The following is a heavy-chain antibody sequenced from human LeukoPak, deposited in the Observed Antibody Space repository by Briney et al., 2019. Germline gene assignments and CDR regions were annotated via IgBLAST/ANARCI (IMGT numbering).Heavy chain of an antibody. CDR1: GYTFTSYG. Sequence: ASVKVSCKASGYTFTSYGISWVRQAPGQGLEWMGWISAYNGNTNYPQKLQGRVTMTTDTSTSTAYMELRSLRSDDTAVYYCARSLGSYYYDSSGYDPDFDYWGQGTLVTVSS. CDR2: ISAYNGNT. D-gene: IGHD3-22*01. J-gene: IGHJ4*02. V-gene: IGHV1-18*01. CDR3: ARSLGSYYYDSSGYDPDFDY.